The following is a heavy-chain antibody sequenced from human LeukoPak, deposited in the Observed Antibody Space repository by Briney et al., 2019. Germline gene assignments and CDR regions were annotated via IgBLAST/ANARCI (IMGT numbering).Heavy chain of an antibody. CDR2: ISSSGSTI. D-gene: IGHD5-24*01. J-gene: IGHJ3*02. V-gene: IGHV3-48*03. CDR3: AKDRRRDGFNDAFDI. Sequence: GGSLRLSCAASGFTFSSYEMNWVRQAPGKGLEWVSYISSSGSTIYYADSVKGRFTISRDNAKNSLYLQMNSLRAEDTAVYYCAKDRRRDGFNDAFDIWGQGTMVTVSS. CDR1: GFTFSSYE.